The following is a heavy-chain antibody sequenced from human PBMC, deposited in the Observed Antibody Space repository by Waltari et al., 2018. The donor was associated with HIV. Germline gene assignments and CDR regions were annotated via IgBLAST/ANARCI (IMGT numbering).Heavy chain of an antibody. CDR3: ASLSGSSWSSYY. CDR2: INSDGSST. CDR1: GFTFSNYW. Sequence: EVQLVESGGGLVQPGGSLRLSCAASGFTFSNYWMHWVRQAPGKGLVWVSRINSDGSSTTYADSEKGRFTISRDNAKNTLYLQMNSLRAEDTAVYYCASLSGSSWSSYYWGQGTLVTVSS. J-gene: IGHJ4*02. D-gene: IGHD6-13*01. V-gene: IGHV3-74*01.